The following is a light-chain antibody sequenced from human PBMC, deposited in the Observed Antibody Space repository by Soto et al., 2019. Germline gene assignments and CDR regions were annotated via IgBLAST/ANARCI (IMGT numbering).Light chain of an antibody. V-gene: IGKV1-5*03. CDR1: QSIRSW. J-gene: IGKJ2*01. CDR3: QQYNSYSPYT. CDR2: KAS. Sequence: DIPMTQAPSTLSASVGDRVTITCRASQSIRSWLAWYQQKPGKAPKLLIYKASSLESGVPSRFSGSGSGTEFTLTISSLQPDDFATYYCQQYNSYSPYTFGQGTKVEIK.